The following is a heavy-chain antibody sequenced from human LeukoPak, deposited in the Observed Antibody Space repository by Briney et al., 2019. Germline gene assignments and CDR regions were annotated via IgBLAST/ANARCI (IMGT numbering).Heavy chain of an antibody. D-gene: IGHD3-10*01. CDR3: GEGRKGAWFPNY. J-gene: IGHJ4*02. CDR2: LNQDGSEK. Sequence: GGSLSLSCAASGFTFGAYWMTWVRQAPGNGLEWVANLNQDGSEKYYVDSVKGRFTISRDDAKNSLYLQMNGLRAEDTAVYYCGEGRKGAWFPNYWGQGTLVTVSS. CDR1: GFTFGAYW. V-gene: IGHV3-7*03.